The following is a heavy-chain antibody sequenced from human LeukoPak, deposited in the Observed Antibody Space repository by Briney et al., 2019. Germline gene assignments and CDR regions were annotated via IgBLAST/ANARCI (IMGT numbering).Heavy chain of an antibody. J-gene: IGHJ3*02. CDR3: ARKNSGSYRMRAFDI. D-gene: IGHD1-26*01. CDR2: IYYSGST. V-gene: IGHV4-59*11. Sequence: SETLSLTCTVSGGSISSHYWSWIRQPPGKGLEWIGYIYYSGSTNYNPSLKSRVTISVDTSKNQFSLKLSSVTAADTAVYYCARKNSGSYRMRAFDIWGQGTMVTVSS. CDR1: GGSISSHY.